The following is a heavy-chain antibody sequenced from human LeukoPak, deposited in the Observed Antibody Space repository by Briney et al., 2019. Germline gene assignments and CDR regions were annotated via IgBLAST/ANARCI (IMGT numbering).Heavy chain of an antibody. CDR3: AKRANGYSYGPNWFDP. D-gene: IGHD5-18*01. CDR2: ISGSGGST. CDR1: GFTFSSYA. V-gene: IGHV3-23*01. J-gene: IGHJ5*02. Sequence: GGSLRLSCAASGFTFSSYAMSWVRQAPGKGQEWVSAISGSGGSTYYADSVKGRFTISRDNSKNTLYLQMNSLRAEDTAVYYCAKRANGYSYGPNWFDPWGQGTLVTVSS.